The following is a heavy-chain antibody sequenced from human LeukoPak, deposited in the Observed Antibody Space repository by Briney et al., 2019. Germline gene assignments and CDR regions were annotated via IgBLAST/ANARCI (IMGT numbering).Heavy chain of an antibody. V-gene: IGHV3-23*01. CDR2: VSGSGDGT. D-gene: IGHD2/OR15-2a*01. Sequence: GGSLRLSCAASGFTYSTYAMSWVRQAPGKGLEWVSTVSGSGDGTYYSDLVKGRSTISRDNSKNTLFLQMNSLRAEDTAVYYCAKSTRERSENYYYYYYMDVWGKGTTATVSS. CDR3: AKSTRERSENYYYYYYMDV. J-gene: IGHJ6*03. CDR1: GFTYSTYA.